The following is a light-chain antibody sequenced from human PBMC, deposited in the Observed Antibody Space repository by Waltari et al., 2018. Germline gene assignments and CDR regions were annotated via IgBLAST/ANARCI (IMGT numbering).Light chain of an antibody. J-gene: IGLJ1*01. CDR3: CSYAGLGIYV. CDR2: EVT. Sequence: SGLTQPASVSGSPGQSITVSCTGTSSDVGNYNLVSWYQQYPGKAPKLMVYEVTKRTSGVSDRFSGSKSGNTASLTISGLQSEDEADYYCCSYAGLGIYVFGTGTKVTVL. V-gene: IGLV2-23*02. CDR1: SSDVGNYNL.